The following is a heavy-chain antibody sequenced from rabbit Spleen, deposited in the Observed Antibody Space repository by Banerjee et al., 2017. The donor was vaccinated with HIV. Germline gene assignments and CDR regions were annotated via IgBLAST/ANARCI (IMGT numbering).Heavy chain of an antibody. CDR2: IYGGSSGST. Sequence: QSLEESGGDLVKPGASLTLTCTASGFSFSSSYYMCWVRQAPGKGLEWIACIYGGSSGSTYYASWVNGRFTISKTSSTTVTLQMTSLTAADTATYFCARDTSSSFSSYGMDLWGPGTLVTVS. CDR3: ARDTSSSFSSYGMDL. V-gene: IGHV1S40*01. CDR1: GFSFSSSYY. D-gene: IGHD1-1*01. J-gene: IGHJ6*01.